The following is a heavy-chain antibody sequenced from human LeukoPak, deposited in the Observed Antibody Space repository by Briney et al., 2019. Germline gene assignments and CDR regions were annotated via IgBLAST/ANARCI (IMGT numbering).Heavy chain of an antibody. J-gene: IGHJ6*03. Sequence: SVKVSCKASGGTFSSYAISWVRQAPGQGLEWMGGIIPIFGTANYAQKFQGRVTITADESTSTAYMELSSLRSEDTAVYYCATCIAARPSSDYYYYMDVWGKGTTVTVSS. V-gene: IGHV1-69*13. D-gene: IGHD6-6*01. CDR1: GGTFSSYA. CDR2: IIPIFGTA. CDR3: ATCIAARPSSDYYYYMDV.